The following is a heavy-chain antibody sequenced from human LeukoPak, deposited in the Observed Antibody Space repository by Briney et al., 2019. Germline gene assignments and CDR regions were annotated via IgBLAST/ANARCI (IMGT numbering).Heavy chain of an antibody. CDR1: GFTFSDYY. CDR2: ISSSSSYT. Sequence: GGSLRLSCAASGFTFSDYYMSWIRQAPGKGLEWVSYISSSSSYTNYADSVKGRFTISRDNAKNSLYLQMNSLRAEDTAVYYCAAGSGSSWPPDYWGQGTLVTVSS. J-gene: IGHJ4*02. CDR3: AAGSGSSWPPDY. V-gene: IGHV3-11*06. D-gene: IGHD6-13*01.